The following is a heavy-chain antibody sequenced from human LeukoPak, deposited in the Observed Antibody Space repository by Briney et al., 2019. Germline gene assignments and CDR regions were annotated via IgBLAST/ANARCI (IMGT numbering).Heavy chain of an antibody. CDR2: IYYSGST. V-gene: IGHV4-39*01. Sequence: ETLSLTCTVSGGSISSSSYYWGWIRQPPGKGLEWIGSIYYSGSTYYNPSLKSRVTISVDTAKNQFSLKLSSVTAADTAVYYCARQRYCSSTSCYRNAEYFQHWGQGTLVTVSS. D-gene: IGHD2-2*02. J-gene: IGHJ1*01. CDR1: GGSISSSSYY. CDR3: ARQRYCSSTSCYRNAEYFQH.